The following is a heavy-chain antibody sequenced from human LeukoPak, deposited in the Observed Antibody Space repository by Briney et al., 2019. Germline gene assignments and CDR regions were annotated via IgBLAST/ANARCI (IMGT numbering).Heavy chain of an antibody. J-gene: IGHJ3*02. D-gene: IGHD3-22*01. CDR2: IYYSGST. CDR3: AREAVYYDSSVQEAFDI. V-gene: IGHV4-61*01. CDR1: GGSVSSGSYY. Sequence: SETLSLTCTVSGGSVSSGSYYWSWIRQPPGKGLEWIGYIYYSGSTNYNPSLKSRVTISVDTSKNQFSLKLSSVTAADTAVYYCAREAVYYDSSVQEAFDIWGQGTMVTVSS.